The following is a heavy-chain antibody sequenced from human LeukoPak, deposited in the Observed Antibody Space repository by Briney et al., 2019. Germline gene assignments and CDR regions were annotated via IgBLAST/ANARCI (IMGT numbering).Heavy chain of an antibody. CDR3: ARDLMGTMVRRGFDP. CDR1: GGSISSGDYY. J-gene: IGHJ5*02. CDR2: IYYSGST. D-gene: IGHD3-10*01. V-gene: IGHV4-30-4*08. Sequence: SETLSLTXTVSGGSISSGDYYWSWIRQPPGKGLEWIGYIYYSGSTYYNPSLKSRVTISVDTSKSQFSLKLSSVTAADTAVYYCARDLMGTMVRRGFDPWGQGTLVTVSS.